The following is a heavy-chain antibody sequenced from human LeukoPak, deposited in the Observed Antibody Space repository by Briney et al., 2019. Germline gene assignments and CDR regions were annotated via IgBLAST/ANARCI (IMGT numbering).Heavy chain of an antibody. J-gene: IGHJ4*02. D-gene: IGHD2/OR15-2a*01. V-gene: IGHV4-34*01. CDR3: ASGQNIYFDY. CDR2: INHSGNT. CDR1: GGSFSGYY. Sequence: SETLSLTCAVYGGSFSGYYWSWIRQPPGKGLEWIGEINHSGNTNYNPSLKSRVTISVDTSKNQFSLKLSSVTAADTAVYYCASGQNIYFDYWGQGTLVTVSS.